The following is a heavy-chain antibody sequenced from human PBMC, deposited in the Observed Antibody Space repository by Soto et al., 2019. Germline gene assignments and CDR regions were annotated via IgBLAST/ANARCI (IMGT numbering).Heavy chain of an antibody. Sequence: GGSLRLSCAASGFTFSSYGMHWVRQAPGKGLEWVAVISYDGSNKYYADSVKGRFTISRDNSKNTLYLQMNSLRAEDTAVYYCAKDHDYGDYDPQFDYWGQGTLVTVSS. V-gene: IGHV3-30*18. D-gene: IGHD4-17*01. CDR2: ISYDGSNK. J-gene: IGHJ4*02. CDR1: GFTFSSYG. CDR3: AKDHDYGDYDPQFDY.